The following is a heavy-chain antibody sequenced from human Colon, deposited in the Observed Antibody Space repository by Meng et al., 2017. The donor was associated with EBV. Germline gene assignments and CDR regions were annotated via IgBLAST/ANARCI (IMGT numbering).Heavy chain of an antibody. Sequence: ARLLGSGGGLVQPGGSLRLSCEASGFTFSSYAMSWVRQAPGKGLEWVSSISGSGGSTYYSDSVKGRFTISRDNSKNTLYLQMNSLRAEDTAVYYCAPRKDYGAPWGQGTLVTVSS. CDR2: ISGSGGST. J-gene: IGHJ5*02. CDR3: APRKDYGAP. CDR1: GFTFSSYA. D-gene: IGHD4-17*01. V-gene: IGHV3-23*01.